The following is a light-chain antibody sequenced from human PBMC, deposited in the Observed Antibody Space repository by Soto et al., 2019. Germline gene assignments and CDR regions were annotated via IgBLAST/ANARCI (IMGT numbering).Light chain of an antibody. J-gene: IGLJ1*01. CDR2: DVS. CDR1: SSDVGAYNY. Sequence: QSALTQPASVSGSPGQSITISCTGTSSDVGAYNYVSWCQQHPGKAPKLMIYDVSNRPSGVSNRFSGSKSGNTASLTISGLQAEDVADYYCSSYTSSSTLVVFGTGTKLTVL. CDR3: SSYTSSSTLVV. V-gene: IGLV2-14*01.